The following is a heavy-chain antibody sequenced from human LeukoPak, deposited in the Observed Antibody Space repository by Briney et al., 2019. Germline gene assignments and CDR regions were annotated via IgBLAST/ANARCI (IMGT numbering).Heavy chain of an antibody. Sequence: ASVKVSCKASGYILTTYGFSWVRQAPGQGLEWIGWISPYNGNTSYAQKFQGRVTMTADTSTSIVYMELRSLRSDDTAVYYCARGPYYGSGSRADGMDVWGKGTTVTVSS. CDR2: ISPYNGNT. D-gene: IGHD3-10*01. J-gene: IGHJ6*04. CDR3: ARGPYYGSGSRADGMDV. V-gene: IGHV1-18*04. CDR1: GYILTTYG.